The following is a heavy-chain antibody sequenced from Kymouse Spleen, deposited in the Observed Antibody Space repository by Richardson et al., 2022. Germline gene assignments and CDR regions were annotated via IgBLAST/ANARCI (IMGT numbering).Heavy chain of an antibody. CDR1: GGSFSGYY. CDR3: ARWRTGDLDY. J-gene: IGHJ4*02. Sequence: QVQLQQWGAGLLKPSETLSLTCAVYGGSFSGYYWSWIRQPPGKGLEWIGEINHSGSTNYNPSLKSRVTISVDTSKNQFSLKLSSVTAADTAVYYCARWRTGDLDYWGQGTLVTVSS. D-gene: IGHD7-27*02. V-gene: IGHV4-34*01. CDR2: INHSGST.